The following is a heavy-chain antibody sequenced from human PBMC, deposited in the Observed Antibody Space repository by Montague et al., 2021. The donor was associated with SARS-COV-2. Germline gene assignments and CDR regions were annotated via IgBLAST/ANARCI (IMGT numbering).Heavy chain of an antibody. J-gene: IGHJ4*02. CDR1: GFTFSTYA. CDR2: ISDSGSTT. Sequence: SLRLSCAASGFTFSTYAMSWIRQAPGKGLEWVSGISDSGSTTYYADSVKGRFTISRDNSKNTLYLQMNSLRAEDTAVYFCAKTNGASGTYSNYWGQGTLVTVSS. V-gene: IGHV3-23*01. D-gene: IGHD3-10*01. CDR3: AKTNGASGTYSNY.